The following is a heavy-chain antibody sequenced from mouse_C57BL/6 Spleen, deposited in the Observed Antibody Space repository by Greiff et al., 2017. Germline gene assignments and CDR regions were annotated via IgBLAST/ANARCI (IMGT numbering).Heavy chain of an antibody. CDR2: ISSGGDYI. CDR3: TREGNFGAMDY. D-gene: IGHD3-1*01. V-gene: IGHV5-9-1*02. J-gene: IGHJ4*01. CDR1: GFTFSSYA. Sequence: EVKLMESGEGLVKPGGSLKLSCAASGFTFSSYAMSWVRQTPEKRLEWVAYISSGGDYIYYADTVKGRFTISRDNARNTLYLQMSSLKSEDTAMYYCTREGNFGAMDYWGQGTSVTVSS.